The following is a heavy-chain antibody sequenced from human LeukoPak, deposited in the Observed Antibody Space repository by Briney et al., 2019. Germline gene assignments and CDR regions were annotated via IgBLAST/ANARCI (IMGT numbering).Heavy chain of an antibody. CDR3: TRGPSGSYYNDY. J-gene: IGHJ4*02. V-gene: IGHV3-11*01. CDR1: GFTFSDYY. Sequence: GGSLRLSCAASGFTFSDYYMSWIRQAPGKGLEWVSYISSSGSTIYYADSVKGRFTISRDNAKNSLYLQMNSLKTEDTAVYYCTRGPSGSYYNDYWGQGTLVTVSS. D-gene: IGHD3-10*01. CDR2: ISSSGSTI.